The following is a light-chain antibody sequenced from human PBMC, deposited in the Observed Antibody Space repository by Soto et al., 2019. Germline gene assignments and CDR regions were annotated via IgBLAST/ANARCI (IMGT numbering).Light chain of an antibody. CDR2: EDN. CDR3: QSYDTSNPLV. J-gene: IGLJ3*02. V-gene: IGLV6-57*01. CDR1: SGSICSSY. Sequence: NFMLTQPHSVSESTGKTVTIYCTRSSGSICSSYVQWYQQRPGSSPTHVIFEDNQRPTVVPVRFSGSIYSASNSSSLVISGPRPDDEADYYCQSYDTSNPLVFGGGTKVTVL.